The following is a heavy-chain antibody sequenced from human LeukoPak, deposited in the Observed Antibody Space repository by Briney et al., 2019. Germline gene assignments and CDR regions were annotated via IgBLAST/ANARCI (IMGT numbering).Heavy chain of an antibody. V-gene: IGHV1-2*02. CDR2: INPNSGGT. CDR3: ARVSVWGYGSGSYYKPDDAFDI. Sequence: GASVKVSCKASGYTFTGYYMHWVRQAPGQGLEWMGWINPNSGGTNYAQKFQGRVTMTRDTSISTAYMELSRLRSDDTAVYYCARVSVWGYGSGSYYKPDDAFDIWGQGTMVTVSS. D-gene: IGHD3-10*01. CDR1: GYTFTGYY. J-gene: IGHJ3*02.